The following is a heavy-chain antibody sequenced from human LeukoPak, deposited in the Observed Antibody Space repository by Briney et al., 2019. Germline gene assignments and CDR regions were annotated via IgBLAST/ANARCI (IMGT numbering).Heavy chain of an antibody. J-gene: IGHJ6*02. CDR1: GFTFSSYA. D-gene: IGHD2/OR15-2a*01. V-gene: IGHV3-23*01. CDR2: ISGSGGST. CDR3: AREPISESIYAMDV. Sequence: PGGSLRLSCAASGFTFSSYAMSWVRQAPGKGLEWVSAISGSGGSTYYADSVKGRFTISRDNSKNTLYLQMNSLRAEDTAVYYCAREPISESIYAMDVWGQGTTVTVSS.